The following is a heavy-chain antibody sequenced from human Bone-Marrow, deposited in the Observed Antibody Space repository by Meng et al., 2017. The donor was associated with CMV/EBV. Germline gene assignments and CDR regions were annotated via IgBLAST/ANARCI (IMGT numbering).Heavy chain of an antibody. CDR1: GFSFSSYW. V-gene: IGHV3-7*01. CDR2: IKPDGSEV. Sequence: GGSLRLSCVGSGFSFSSYWMSWGRQAPGKGLEWVATIKPDGSEVHYVDSVKGRFTISRDNAKNSLYLQMDSLRAEDTAVYYCASNSIFALFAPWGQGVLVDVDS. D-gene: IGHD3-3*01. CDR3: ASNSIFALFAP. J-gene: IGHJ5*02.